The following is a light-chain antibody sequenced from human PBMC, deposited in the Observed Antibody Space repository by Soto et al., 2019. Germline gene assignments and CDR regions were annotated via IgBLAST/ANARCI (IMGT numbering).Light chain of an antibody. CDR3: KQYGNSLFT. V-gene: IGKV3-20*01. Sequence: EIVLTQSPDTLSLSPGERATLSCRASQSISDSNLAWYQQRPGQPARRLIYATFISATGVPDRFIGSGSGTEFTLNIGRLEPEDFAVFLCKQYGNSLFTLGHGTRVDIK. J-gene: IGKJ3*01. CDR2: ATF. CDR1: QSISDSN.